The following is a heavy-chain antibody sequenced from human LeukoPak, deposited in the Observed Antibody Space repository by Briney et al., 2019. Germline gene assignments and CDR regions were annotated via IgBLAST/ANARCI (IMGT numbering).Heavy chain of an antibody. CDR2: ISSSGSTI. D-gene: IGHD3-22*01. CDR1: GFTFSDYY. Sequence: PGGSLRLSCAASGFTFSDYYMSWIRQAPGKGLGWVSYISSSGSTIYYADSVKGRFTISRDNAKNSLYLQMNSLRAEDTAVYYCARDPLYYYDSSGPVDYWGQGTLVTVSS. J-gene: IGHJ4*02. V-gene: IGHV3-11*01. CDR3: ARDPLYYYDSSGPVDY.